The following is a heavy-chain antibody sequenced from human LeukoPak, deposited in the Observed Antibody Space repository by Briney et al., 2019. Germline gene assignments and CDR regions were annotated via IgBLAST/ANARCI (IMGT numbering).Heavy chain of an antibody. J-gene: IGHJ5*02. CDR2: IRYDGSNK. V-gene: IGHV3-30*02. Sequence: PGGSLRLSCAASGFTFSSYGMHWVRQAPGKGLEWVAFIRYDGSNKYYADSVKGRFTISRDNSKNTLYLQMNSLRAEDTAVYYCARCDLDILTGSHRYNWFDPWGQGTLVTVSS. D-gene: IGHD3-9*01. CDR1: GFTFSSYG. CDR3: ARCDLDILTGSHRYNWFDP.